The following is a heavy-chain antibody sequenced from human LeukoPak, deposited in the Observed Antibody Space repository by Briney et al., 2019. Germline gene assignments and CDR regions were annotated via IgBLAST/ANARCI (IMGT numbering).Heavy chain of an antibody. CDR1: GFTFSYYS. CDR2: SNTDGTI. D-gene: IGHD2-15*01. J-gene: IGHJ3*01. Sequence: PGGSLRLSCAASGFTFSYYSMNWVRQAPGEGLEWISYSNTDGTISYADSVKGRFTISRDNAENSLYLQMNSLRDEDTAVYFCVRDRGYAFDFWGQGTMVTVSS. V-gene: IGHV3-48*02. CDR3: VRDRGYAFDF.